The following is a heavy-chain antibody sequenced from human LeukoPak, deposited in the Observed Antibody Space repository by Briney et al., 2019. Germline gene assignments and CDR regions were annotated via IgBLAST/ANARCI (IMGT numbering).Heavy chain of an antibody. J-gene: IGHJ3*02. CDR2: IRSKTNTYAT. D-gene: IGHD3-10*01. Sequence: GGSLRLSCAASGFTFSGSAMHWVRQASGKGLEWVGRIRSKTNTYATAYVASVKGRFTISRDDSKNTAYLQMNSLKTEDTAVYYCTRTSFGWGAFDIWGQGTVVTVSS. CDR1: GFTFSGSA. CDR3: TRTSFGWGAFDI. V-gene: IGHV3-73*01.